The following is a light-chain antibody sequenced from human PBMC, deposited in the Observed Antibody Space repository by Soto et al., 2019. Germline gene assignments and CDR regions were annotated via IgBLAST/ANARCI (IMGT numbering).Light chain of an antibody. CDR2: DVS. V-gene: IGLV2-14*01. J-gene: IGLJ2*01. CDR3: AAWDGSLTNVV. CDR1: SGDIGDYKY. Sequence: QSALTQPASVSGSPGQSITISCTGSSGDIGDYKYVSWYKQHPGKAPKLMIYDVSNRPSGVSNRFSGSKSGNTASLTISGLQAEDEADYYCAAWDGSLTNVVFGGGTKVTVL.